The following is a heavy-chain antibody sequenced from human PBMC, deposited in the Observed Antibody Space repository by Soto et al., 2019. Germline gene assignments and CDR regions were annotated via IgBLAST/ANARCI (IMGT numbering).Heavy chain of an antibody. V-gene: IGHV4-39*07. CDR2: IHYSGST. D-gene: IGHD4-17*01. CDR3: ARDYGDYSGMDV. CDR1: GGSINSNSYY. J-gene: IGHJ6*02. Sequence: PSETLSLTCSVSGGSINSNSYYWGWIRQPPGKGLEWIGSIHYSGSTYYNPSLKSRVTISVDTSKNQFSLKLSSVTAADTAVYYCARDYGDYSGMDVWGQETTVTVSS.